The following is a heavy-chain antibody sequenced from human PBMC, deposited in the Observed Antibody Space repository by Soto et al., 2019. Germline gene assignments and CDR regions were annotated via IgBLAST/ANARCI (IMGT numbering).Heavy chain of an antibody. D-gene: IGHD2-21*01. CDR3: AASCVACGGFNYYGMEV. V-gene: IGHV4-59*06. CDR2: IYYSGTT. Sequence: PPETLSLTCTVSGGSISSYYWIWIRQPPGKGLEWIGYIYYSGTTYYNPSLKSRVTISVDTSKNQLSLKLSSVTAADTAVYYCAASCVACGGFNYYGMEVWGQGTTVTVSS. J-gene: IGHJ6*02. CDR1: GGSISSYY.